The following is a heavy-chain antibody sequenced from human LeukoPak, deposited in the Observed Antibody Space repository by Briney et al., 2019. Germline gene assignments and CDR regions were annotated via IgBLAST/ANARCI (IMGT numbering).Heavy chain of an antibody. CDR1: GFTFSAAP. D-gene: IGHD3-3*01. Sequence: PGGSLRLSCAASGFTFSAAPMIWVRQVSGKGLEWVSVIYGNGREIHYADSVKGRFTISRDNSKNTLYLQMNSLRAEDTAVYYCARGTIFGVLYYFDYWGQGTLVTVSS. CDR3: ARGTIFGVLYYFDY. V-gene: IGHV3-23*01. CDR2: IYGNGREI. J-gene: IGHJ4*02.